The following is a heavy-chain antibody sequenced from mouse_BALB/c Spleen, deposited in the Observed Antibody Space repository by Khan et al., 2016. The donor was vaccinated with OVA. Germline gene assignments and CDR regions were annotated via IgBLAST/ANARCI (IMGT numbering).Heavy chain of an antibody. D-gene: IGHD1-1*02. Sequence: EVELVESGGGLVKPGGSLKLSCAVSGFAFSSDDMSWVRQTSEKRLVWVAYISSDGGSTYYTDTVKGRFTISRDNAKNTLYLHMSSLKPEDTVTSYCASGWGGTFYYAMDYWGQGMSGTVSS. CDR1: GFAFSSDD. CDR2: ISSDGGST. J-gene: IGHJ4*01. CDR3: ASGWGGTFYYAMDY. V-gene: IGHV5-12-1*01.